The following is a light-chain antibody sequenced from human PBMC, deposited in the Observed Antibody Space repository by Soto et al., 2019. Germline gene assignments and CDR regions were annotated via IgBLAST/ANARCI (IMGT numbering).Light chain of an antibody. V-gene: IGKV3-20*01. J-gene: IGKJ4*01. CDR1: QSVSSNY. Sequence: EIVLTQSPGTLSLSPGERATLSCRASQSVSSNYLAWYQQKPGQAPRLLIYGASSRATGIPDRFSGSGSGTDFTLTSSRLEPEDFGVYYCQQYRSSPLTFGGGTKVEIK. CDR3: QQYRSSPLT. CDR2: GAS.